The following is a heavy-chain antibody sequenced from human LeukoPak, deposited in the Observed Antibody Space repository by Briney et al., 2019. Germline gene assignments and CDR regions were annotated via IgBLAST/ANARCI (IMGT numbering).Heavy chain of an antibody. CDR1: GLTFSSYA. CDR3: ARGLGGYNYFDC. V-gene: IGHV3-30-3*01. Sequence: PGGSLRLSCAASGLTFSSYAMHWVRQAPGKGLEWVAVISDGGINKYYADSVKGRFTISRDNSKNTLYLQMNSLRAEDTAVYYCARGLGGYNYFDCWGQGTLVTVSS. D-gene: IGHD5-24*01. J-gene: IGHJ4*02. CDR2: ISDGGINK.